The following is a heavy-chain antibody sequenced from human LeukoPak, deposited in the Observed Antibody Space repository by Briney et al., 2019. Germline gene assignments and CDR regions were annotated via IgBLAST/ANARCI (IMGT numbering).Heavy chain of an antibody. J-gene: IGHJ6*02. Sequence: SETLSLTCAVYGGSFSGYYWSWIRQPPGKGLEWIGEINHSGSTNYNPSLKSRVTISVDTSKNQSSLKLCSVTAADTAVYYCARVPPLRSGYFVGYYYYGMDVWGQGTTVTVSS. CDR3: ARVPPLRSGYFVGYYYYGMDV. CDR1: GGSFSGYY. CDR2: INHSGST. D-gene: IGHD3-3*01. V-gene: IGHV4-34*01.